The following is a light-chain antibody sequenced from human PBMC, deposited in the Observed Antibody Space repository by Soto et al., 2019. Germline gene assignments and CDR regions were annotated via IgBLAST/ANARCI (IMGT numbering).Light chain of an antibody. J-gene: IGKJ3*01. V-gene: IGKV3-20*01. Sequence: EIVIPQSPATLSVYPGDRATLSCRASQSVTSTYLAGYQQKPGQAPSLLIYDVSTRATGIPDNFIGSGSGSDFSLTISRLEPEDSAMYYCQHYGKTPRFCTFGPGTKVDTK. CDR3: QHYGKTPRFCT. CDR2: DVS. CDR1: QSVTSTY.